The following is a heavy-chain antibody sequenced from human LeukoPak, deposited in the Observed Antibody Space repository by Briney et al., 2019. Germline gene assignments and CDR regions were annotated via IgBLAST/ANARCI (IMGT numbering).Heavy chain of an antibody. D-gene: IGHD3-9*01. CDR2: MHYSGNT. CDR1: GGSISGHY. Sequence: SETLSLTCTVSGGSISGHYWSWIRQSPGKGLEWIGFMHYSGNTNSNPSLRSRVTISMDTSKNHFSLKLNSVTAADTAVYYCARRGPLGYFDWLVDYWGQGTLVTVSS. CDR3: ARRGPLGYFDWLVDY. J-gene: IGHJ4*02. V-gene: IGHV4-59*11.